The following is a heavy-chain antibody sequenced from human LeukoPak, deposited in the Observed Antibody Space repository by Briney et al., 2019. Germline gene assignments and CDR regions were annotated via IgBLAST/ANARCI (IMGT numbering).Heavy chain of an antibody. D-gene: IGHD3-3*01. V-gene: IGHV3-53*01. CDR1: GFTFSSNY. Sequence: PGGSLRLSCAASGFTFSSNYMSWVRQAPGKGLEGVSVIYSGGSTYYTDSVKGRFTISRDNSKNTLYLQMNSLRAEDTAVYYCARGYYDFWSGYSPADYCGQGTLVTVSS. CDR3: ARGYYDFWSGYSPADY. J-gene: IGHJ4*02. CDR2: IYSGGST.